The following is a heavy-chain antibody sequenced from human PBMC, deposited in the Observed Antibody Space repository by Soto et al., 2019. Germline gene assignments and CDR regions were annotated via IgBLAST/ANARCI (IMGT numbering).Heavy chain of an antibody. CDR1: GFTFRSFT. J-gene: IGHJ5*02. CDR2: ISSNSAYI. Sequence: ESGGGLVKPGGSLRLSCAASGFTFRSFTMNWVRQAPGKGLEWVSTISSNSAYIYYTDALRGRLTISRDNAKNSLHLQMNSLRAEDTAVYYCTRDASRDSSARGWFDPWGPGTLVTVSS. D-gene: IGHD6-13*01. V-gene: IGHV3-21*01. CDR3: TRDASRDSSARGWFDP.